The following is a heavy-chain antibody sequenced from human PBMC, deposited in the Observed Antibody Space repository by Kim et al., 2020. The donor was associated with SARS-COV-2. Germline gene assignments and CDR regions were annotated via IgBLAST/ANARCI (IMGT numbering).Heavy chain of an antibody. Sequence: AKGRFTISRDNANNSLYLPMNSLRTEDTAVYYCARDVALDDYYYYGMDVWGQGTTVTVSS. D-gene: IGHD1-1*01. J-gene: IGHJ6*02. CDR3: ARDVALDDYYYYGMDV. V-gene: IGHV3-11*05.